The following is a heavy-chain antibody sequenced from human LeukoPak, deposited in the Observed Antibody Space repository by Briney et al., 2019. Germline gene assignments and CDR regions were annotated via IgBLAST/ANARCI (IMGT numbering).Heavy chain of an antibody. D-gene: IGHD3-22*01. J-gene: IGHJ4*02. CDR3: ACSYYYDSSGYPYYFDY. Sequence: SETLSLTCAVYGGSFSGCYWSWIRQPPGKGLEWIWEINHSGSTNYNPSLKSRVTISVDTSKNQFSLKLSSVTAADTAVYYCACSYYYDSSGYPYYFDYWGQGTLVTVSS. V-gene: IGHV4-34*01. CDR1: GGSFSGCY. CDR2: INHSGST.